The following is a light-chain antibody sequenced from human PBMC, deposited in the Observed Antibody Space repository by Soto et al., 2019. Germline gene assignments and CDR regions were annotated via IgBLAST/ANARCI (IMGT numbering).Light chain of an antibody. CDR3: CSYAGSSAYV. Sequence: QSVLTQPASASGSPGQSITISCTGTSSDVGSYNLVSWYQQHPGKAPKLMIYEGSKRPSGVSKRFSGSKSGNTASLTISGLQAEDEADYYCCSYAGSSAYVFGTGTKLTVL. CDR1: SSDVGSYNL. J-gene: IGLJ1*01. CDR2: EGS. V-gene: IGLV2-23*01.